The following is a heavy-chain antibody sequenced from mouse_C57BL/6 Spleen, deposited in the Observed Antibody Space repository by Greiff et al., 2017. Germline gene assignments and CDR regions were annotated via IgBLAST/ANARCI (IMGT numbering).Heavy chain of an antibody. D-gene: IGHD2-3*01. Sequence: QVQLKQPGAELVKPGASVKLSCKASGYTFTSYWMHWVKQRPGQGLEWIGMIHPNSGSTNYNEKFKSKATLTVDKSSSTAYMQLSSLTSEDSAVYYCAREVALLYDGYSLFAYWGQGTLVTGSA. CDR2: IHPNSGST. CDR1: GYTFTSYW. CDR3: AREVALLYDGYSLFAY. J-gene: IGHJ3*01. V-gene: IGHV1-64*01.